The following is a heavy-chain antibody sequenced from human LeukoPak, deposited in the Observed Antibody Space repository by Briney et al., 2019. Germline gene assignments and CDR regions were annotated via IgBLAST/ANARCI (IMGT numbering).Heavy chain of an antibody. Sequence: SYISSSSSTISYADSVKGRFTISRDNAKNSLYLQMNSLRAEDTAVYYCARVGDGYNVGFDYWGQGTLVTVSS. D-gene: IGHD5-24*01. CDR3: ARVGDGYNVGFDY. CDR2: ISSSSSTI. V-gene: IGHV3-48*01. J-gene: IGHJ4*02.